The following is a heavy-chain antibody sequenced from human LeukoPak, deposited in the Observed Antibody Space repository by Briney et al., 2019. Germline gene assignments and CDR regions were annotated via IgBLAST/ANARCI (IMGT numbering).Heavy chain of an antibody. J-gene: IGHJ3*02. CDR3: ARIPGPDRSGYYDGWSAFDI. Sequence: GGSLRLSCAASGFTFSSYAMHWVRQAPGKGLEWVAVISYDGSNKYYADSVKGRFTISRDNSKNTLYLQMNSLRAEDTAVYYCARIPGPDRSGYYDGWSAFDIWGQGTMVTVSS. CDR2: ISYDGSNK. V-gene: IGHV3-30*04. D-gene: IGHD3-22*01. CDR1: GFTFSSYA.